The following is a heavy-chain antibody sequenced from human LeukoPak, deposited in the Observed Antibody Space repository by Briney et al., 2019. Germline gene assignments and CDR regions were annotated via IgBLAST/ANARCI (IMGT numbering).Heavy chain of an antibody. CDR3: ARYSWSYYYPPAWDL. V-gene: IGHV3-23*01. J-gene: IGHJ4*02. CDR1: GFTFSSYA. Sequence: PGGSLRLSCAASGFTFSSYAMSWVRQAPGKGLEWVSATSTSGGSAYYADSVKGPFTISRDNSKNTLYLQMDSLRADDTAVYYCARYSWSYYYPPAWDLWGQETLVTVSS. CDR2: TSTSGGSA. D-gene: IGHD1-26*01.